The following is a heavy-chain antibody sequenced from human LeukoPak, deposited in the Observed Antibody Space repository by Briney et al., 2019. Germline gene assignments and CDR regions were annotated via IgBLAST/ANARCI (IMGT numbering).Heavy chain of an antibody. CDR1: GFTFSSYD. J-gene: IGHJ4*02. CDR3: ARDPVVTAHFDY. Sequence: PGGSLRLSCAASGFTFSSYDMNWVRQAPGKGLEWVSSISSSSSYIYYADSVKGRFTISRDNAKNSLYLQMNSLRAEDTAVYYCARDPVVTAHFDYWGQGTLVTVSS. V-gene: IGHV3-21*01. CDR2: ISSSSSYI. D-gene: IGHD2-21*02.